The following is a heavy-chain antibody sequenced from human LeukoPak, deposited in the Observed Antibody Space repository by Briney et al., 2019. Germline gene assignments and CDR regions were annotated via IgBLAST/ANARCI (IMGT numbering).Heavy chain of an antibody. J-gene: IGHJ5*02. CDR3: ASSTATTFLS. D-gene: IGHD4-11*01. CDR1: AGSISSYY. CDR2: IYYSGST. V-gene: IGHV4-59*01. Sequence: SETLSLTCTVSAGSISSYYWSWIRQPPGKGLEWIGYIYYSGSTNYNPSLKSRVTISVDTSKNQFSLKLSTVTAADTAVYYCASSTATTFLSWGQGTLVTVSS.